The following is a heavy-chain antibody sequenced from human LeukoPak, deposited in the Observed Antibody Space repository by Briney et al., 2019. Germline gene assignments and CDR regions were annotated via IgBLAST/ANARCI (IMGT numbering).Heavy chain of an antibody. CDR2: IYYDGSNK. J-gene: IGHJ4*02. CDR1: GFSFRSYG. V-gene: IGHV3-33*01. Sequence: PGGSLRLSCAASGFSFRSYGMQWVRQVPGKGLEWVAVIYYDGSNKYYADSVKGRFTISRDNSKNTLYLQMNSLRAEDTAVYYCATLRSDSSGWYYFDYWGQGTLVTVSS. D-gene: IGHD6-19*01. CDR3: ATLRSDSSGWYYFDY.